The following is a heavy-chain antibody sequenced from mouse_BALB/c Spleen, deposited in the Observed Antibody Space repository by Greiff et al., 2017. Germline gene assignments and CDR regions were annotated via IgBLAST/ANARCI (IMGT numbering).Heavy chain of an antibody. V-gene: IGHV14-4*02. CDR3: NAGRQIGLDY. Sequence: VQLQQSGAELVRSGASVKLSCTASGFNIKDYYMHWVKQRPEQGLEWIGWIDPENGDTEYAPKFQGKATMTADTSSNTAYLQLSSLTSEDTAVYYCNAGRQIGLDYWGQGTTLTVSS. J-gene: IGHJ2*01. CDR1: GFNIKDYY. D-gene: IGHD3-2*01. CDR2: IDPENGDT.